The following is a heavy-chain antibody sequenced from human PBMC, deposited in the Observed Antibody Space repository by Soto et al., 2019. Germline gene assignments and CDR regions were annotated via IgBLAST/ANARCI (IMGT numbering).Heavy chain of an antibody. J-gene: IGHJ5*02. Sequence: SETLSLTCTVSGDSISRGDYFWSWIRQPPGEGLEWIGYIHNSGNTFYNPSLKSRLTMSVDTSKNQFSLKLSSVTAADTAVYYCAIDRQYFDRSGHYFWNWFNPWGQGTLVTVSS. V-gene: IGHV4-30-4*01. CDR3: AIDRQYFDRSGHYFWNWFNP. CDR2: IHNSGNT. CDR1: GDSISRGDYF. D-gene: IGHD3-22*01.